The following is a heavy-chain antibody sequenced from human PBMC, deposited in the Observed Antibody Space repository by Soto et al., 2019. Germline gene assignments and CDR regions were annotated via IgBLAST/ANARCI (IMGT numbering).Heavy chain of an antibody. CDR2: MNPNSGNT. CDR3: ERMARGVATIYGFFDY. CDR1: GYTFTGYD. J-gene: IGHJ4*02. V-gene: IGHV1-8*01. D-gene: IGHD5-12*01. Sequence: ASVKVSCKASGYTFTGYDINWVRQATGQGLEWMGWMNPNSGNTGYAQKFQGRVTMTRNTSISTAYMELSSLRSEDTAVYYRERMARGVATIYGFFDYWGQGTLVTVSS.